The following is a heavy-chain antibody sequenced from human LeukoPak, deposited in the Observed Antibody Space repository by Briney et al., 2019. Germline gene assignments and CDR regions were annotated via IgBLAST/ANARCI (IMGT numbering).Heavy chain of an antibody. CDR2: INPNSGGT. J-gene: IGHJ3*02. Sequence: GASVKVSCKASGYTFTGYYMHWVRQAPGQGLEWMGWINPNSGGTNYAQKFQGRVTMTGDTSISTAYMELSRLRSDDTAVYYCAMRTVTTKLDAFDIWGQGTMVTVSS. CDR3: AMRTVTTKLDAFDI. V-gene: IGHV1-2*02. D-gene: IGHD4-17*01. CDR1: GYTFTGYY.